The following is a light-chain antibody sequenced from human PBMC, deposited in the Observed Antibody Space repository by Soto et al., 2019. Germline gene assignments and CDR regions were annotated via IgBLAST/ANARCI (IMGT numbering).Light chain of an antibody. Sequence: QSVLNQPSSVFGSPGQSITISFTGNRSDVGSYNYVSWYQQHPGKAPKVMIYDVSNRPSGVSYRFSGSKSGNTASLTISGLQAEDEADYYCSSYTTSSTYVFGTGTKVTVL. CDR1: RSDVGSYNY. J-gene: IGLJ1*01. CDR3: SSYTTSSTYV. CDR2: DVS. V-gene: IGLV2-14*01.